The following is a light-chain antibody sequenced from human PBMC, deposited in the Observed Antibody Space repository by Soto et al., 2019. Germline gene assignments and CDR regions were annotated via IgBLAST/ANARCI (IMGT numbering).Light chain of an antibody. V-gene: IGKV3-20*01. J-gene: IGKJ1*01. CDR2: GAS. CDR3: QQYGSSRWT. Sequence: EIVLTQSPGTLSLSPGERATLSCRASQSVSSSYLAWYQQNRGQAPRLLIYGASSRAPGIPDRFGGSGSGTDFTLTISRLEPEDFAVCYCQQYGSSRWTSGQGPRM. CDR1: QSVSSSY.